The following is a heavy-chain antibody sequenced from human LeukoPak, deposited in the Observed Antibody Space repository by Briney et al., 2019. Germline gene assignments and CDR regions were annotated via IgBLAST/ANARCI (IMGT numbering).Heavy chain of an antibody. CDR3: ARGWVAGLDV. CDR1: GFTVSSNY. V-gene: IGHV3-66*01. CDR2: IYSDGNT. D-gene: IGHD6-19*01. Sequence: GGSLRLSCAVSGFTVSSNYMSWVRQAPGKGLEWVSVIYSDGNTYYADSVKGRFTISRDISKSTLYLRMNSLRTEDTAMYYCARGWVAGLDVWGQGIPVTVSS. J-gene: IGHJ6*02.